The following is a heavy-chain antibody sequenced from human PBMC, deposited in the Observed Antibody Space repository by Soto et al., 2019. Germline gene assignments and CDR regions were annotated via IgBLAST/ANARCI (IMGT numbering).Heavy chain of an antibody. CDR1: GGSINDFY. J-gene: IGHJ4*02. CDR3: ARLGGVAARTFDY. Sequence: SETLSLTCTVSGGSINDFYWSWIRQPPGKGLEWIGYIYYSGSTDYNPSLKSRVTISVDPSKTQFSLNLRSVNTADTAVYYCARLGGVAARTFDYWGQGPLVTVYS. D-gene: IGHD6-6*01. CDR2: IYYSGST. V-gene: IGHV4-59*12.